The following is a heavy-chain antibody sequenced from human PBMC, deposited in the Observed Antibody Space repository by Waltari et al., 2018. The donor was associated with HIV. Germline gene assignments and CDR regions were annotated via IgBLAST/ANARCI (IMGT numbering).Heavy chain of an antibody. V-gene: IGHV4-39*01. Sequence: QLQLQESGPGLVKPSETLSLTCTVSGGSISSSSYYWGWIRQPPGKGLEWIGSIYYSGSTYYNPSLKSRVTISVDTSKNQFSLKLSSVTAADTAVYYCARRDSSGYYQQAAFDIWGQGTMVTVSS. J-gene: IGHJ3*02. D-gene: IGHD3-22*01. CDR1: GGSISSSSYY. CDR2: IYYSGST. CDR3: ARRDSSGYYQQAAFDI.